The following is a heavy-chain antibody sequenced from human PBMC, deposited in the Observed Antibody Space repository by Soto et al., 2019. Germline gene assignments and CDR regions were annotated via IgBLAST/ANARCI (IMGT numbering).Heavy chain of an antibody. J-gene: IGHJ4*02. CDR3: ARGSGIVALPGELEDVKYDY. V-gene: IGHV4-34*01. CDR1: GQSFSGHS. D-gene: IGHD1-1*01. CDR2: INESGST. Sequence: QVQLQQWGAGLVKPSETLSLSCAVYGQSFSGHSWAWIRQPPGKGLEWIGAINESGSTYYNPSHKSRVTISTDKSKTRFSLKLSSVSAADTAAYFCARGSGIVALPGELEDVKYDYWGQGTLVNVSS.